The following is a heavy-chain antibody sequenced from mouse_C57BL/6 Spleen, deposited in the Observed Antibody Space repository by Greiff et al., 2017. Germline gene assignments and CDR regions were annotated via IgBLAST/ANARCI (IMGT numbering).Heavy chain of an antibody. Sequence: EVQLQQSGPELVKPGASVKIPCKASGYTFTDYNMDWVKQSHGKSLEWIGDINPNNGGTIYNQKFKGKATLTVDKSSSTAYMELRSLTSEDTAVYYCARGYYGSSYHFDYWGQGTTLTVSS. CDR1: GYTFTDYN. CDR2: INPNNGGT. J-gene: IGHJ2*01. D-gene: IGHD1-1*01. CDR3: ARGYYGSSYHFDY. V-gene: IGHV1-18*01.